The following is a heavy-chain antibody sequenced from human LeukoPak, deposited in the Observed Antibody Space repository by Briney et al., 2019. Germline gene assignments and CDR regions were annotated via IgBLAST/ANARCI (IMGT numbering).Heavy chain of an antibody. V-gene: IGHV4-59*01. D-gene: IGHD4-17*01. Sequence: SETLSLTSTVSGGSISGYYWSWLPQPPRKGLEWSVDIYYSGSTNYNPSLKSRVTISVGTSKNQFSLKLSSATAADTAVYYCARGPTPNYGDYPLDAFDIWGQGTMVTVSS. CDR3: ARGPTPNYGDYPLDAFDI. J-gene: IGHJ3*02. CDR2: IYYSGST. CDR1: GGSISGYY.